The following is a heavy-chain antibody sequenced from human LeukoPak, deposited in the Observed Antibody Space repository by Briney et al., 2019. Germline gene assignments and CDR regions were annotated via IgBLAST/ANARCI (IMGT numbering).Heavy chain of an antibody. CDR1: GFTFGSYG. J-gene: IGHJ6*03. Sequence: PGGSLRLSCAASGFTFGSYGMHWARQAPGKGLDWVAFVRYDGNNPYYSASVKGRFTISRDDSKNTLYLQMNSLRAEDTAVYYCAKAASKRTDYGDYAFYYYMDVWGKGTTVTISS. CDR2: VRYDGNNP. V-gene: IGHV3-30*02. CDR3: AKAASKRTDYGDYAFYYYMDV. D-gene: IGHD4-17*01.